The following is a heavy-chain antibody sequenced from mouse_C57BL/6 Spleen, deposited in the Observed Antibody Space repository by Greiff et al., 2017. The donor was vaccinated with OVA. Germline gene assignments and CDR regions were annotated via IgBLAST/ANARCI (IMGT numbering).Heavy chain of an antibody. CDR3: AREAIYCYGSSHWYFDV. V-gene: IGHV1-22*01. J-gene: IGHJ1*03. Sequence: VQLQQSGPELVKPGASVKMSCKASGYTFTDYYMHWVKQSHGKSLEWIGYINPNNGGTSYNQKFKGKATLTVNKSSSTAYMELRSLTSEDSAVYYCAREAIYCYGSSHWYFDVWGTGTTVTVSS. CDR1: GYTFTDYY. D-gene: IGHD1-1*01. CDR2: INPNNGGT.